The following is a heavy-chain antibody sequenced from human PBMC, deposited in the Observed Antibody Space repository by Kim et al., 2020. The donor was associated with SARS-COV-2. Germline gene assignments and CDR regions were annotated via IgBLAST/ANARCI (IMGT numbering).Heavy chain of an antibody. D-gene: IGHD2-15*01. CDR3: ARSPRMAYYYYMDV. J-gene: IGHJ6*03. Sequence: ADSGKGRFTISRDNAKNSLYLQMNSLRAEDTAVYYCARSPRMAYYYYMDVWGKGTTVTVSS. V-gene: IGHV3-11*01.